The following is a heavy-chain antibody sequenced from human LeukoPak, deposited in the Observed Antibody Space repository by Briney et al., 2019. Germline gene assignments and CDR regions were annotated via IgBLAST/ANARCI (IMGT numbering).Heavy chain of an antibody. Sequence: SVKVSCKASGYTFTSYDIHWVRQATGQGLEWMGRIISILGIANYAQKFQGRVTITADKSTSTAYMELSSLRSEDTAVYYCAQISSIAAVNYGMDVWGQGTTVTVSS. CDR2: IISILGIA. CDR3: AQISSIAAVNYGMDV. CDR1: GYTFTSYD. J-gene: IGHJ6*02. V-gene: IGHV1-69*04. D-gene: IGHD6-6*01.